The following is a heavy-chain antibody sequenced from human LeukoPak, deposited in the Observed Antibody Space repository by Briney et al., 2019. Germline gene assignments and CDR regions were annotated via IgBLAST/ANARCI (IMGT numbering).Heavy chain of an antibody. CDR1: GGSISSYY. Sequence: SETLSLTCTVSGGSISSYYWSWIRQPPGKGLEWIGYIYYSGSTNYNPSLKSRVTISVDTSKNQFSLKLSSVTAADTAVYYCVRGGSSRRSPYYFDYWGRGTLVTVSS. V-gene: IGHV4-59*01. CDR3: VRGGSSRRSPYYFDY. CDR2: IYYSGST. J-gene: IGHJ4*02. D-gene: IGHD6-13*01.